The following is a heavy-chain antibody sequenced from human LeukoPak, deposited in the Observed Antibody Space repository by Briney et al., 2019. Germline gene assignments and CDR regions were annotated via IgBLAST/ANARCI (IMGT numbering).Heavy chain of an antibody. V-gene: IGHV3-30*02. Sequence: GGSLRLSCAASGFTFSSYGMHWVRQAPGKGLEWVAFIRYDGSNKYYADSVKGRFTISRDNSKNTLSLQMNSLRAEDPAVYYCARTSGYEPTNFDYWGQGTLVTVSS. CDR3: ARTSGYEPTNFDY. CDR2: IRYDGSNK. J-gene: IGHJ4*02. D-gene: IGHD5-12*01. CDR1: GFTFSSYG.